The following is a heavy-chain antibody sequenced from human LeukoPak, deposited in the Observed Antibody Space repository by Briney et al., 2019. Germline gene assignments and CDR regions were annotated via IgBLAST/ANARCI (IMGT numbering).Heavy chain of an antibody. CDR2: ISSSSSYI. J-gene: IGHJ2*01. Sequence: GGSLRLSCAASGFTFSSYSMNWVRQAPGKGLEWVSSISSSSSYIYYADSVKGRFTISRDNAKNSLYLQMNSLRAEDTAVYYCAREGDSGYDRFYWYFDLWGRGTLVTVSS. V-gene: IGHV3-21*01. CDR3: AREGDSGYDRFYWYFDL. D-gene: IGHD5-12*01. CDR1: GFTFSSYS.